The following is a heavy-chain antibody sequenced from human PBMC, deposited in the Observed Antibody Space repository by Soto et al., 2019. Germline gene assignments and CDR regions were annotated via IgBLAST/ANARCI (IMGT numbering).Heavy chain of an antibody. J-gene: IGHJ3*02. Sequence: GGSLRLSCAASGFTFSSYSMNWVRQAPGKGLEWVSYISSSSSTIYYADSVKGRFTISRDNAKNSLYLQMNSLRAEDTAVYYCARDQEITVVRGYAYDIWGQGTMVTVS. CDR2: ISSSSSTI. CDR1: GFTFSSYS. D-gene: IGHD3-10*01. CDR3: ARDQEITVVRGYAYDI. V-gene: IGHV3-48*01.